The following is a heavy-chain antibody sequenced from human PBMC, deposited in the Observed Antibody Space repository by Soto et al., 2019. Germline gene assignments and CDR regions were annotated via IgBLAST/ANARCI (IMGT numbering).Heavy chain of an antibody. CDR3: AREGGYSGYDWAYYFDY. CDR2: IWYDGSNK. CDR1: GFTFSSYG. V-gene: IGHV3-33*01. J-gene: IGHJ4*02. Sequence: QVQLVESGGGVVQPGRSLRLSCAASGFTFSSYGMHWVRQAPGKGLEWVAVIWYDGSNKYYADSVKGRFTISRDNSKNPLYLQMNSLRAEDTAVYYCAREGGYSGYDWAYYFDYWGQGTLVTVSS. D-gene: IGHD5-12*01.